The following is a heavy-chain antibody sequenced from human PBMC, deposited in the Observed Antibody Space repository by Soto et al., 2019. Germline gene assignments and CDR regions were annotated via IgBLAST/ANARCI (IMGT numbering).Heavy chain of an antibody. CDR1: GFTVSSYA. V-gene: IGHV3-30-3*01. D-gene: IGHD6-19*01. J-gene: IGHJ4*02. CDR3: ARGGPAGSFFDY. Sequence: QVQLEESGGGVVQPGRSLRLSCAASGFTVSSYAMHWVRQAPGKGLEWVAVISYDGSNKYYADSVKGRFTISRDNSKNTLYLQMNSLRAEDTAVYYCARGGPAGSFFDYWGQGTLVTVSS. CDR2: ISYDGSNK.